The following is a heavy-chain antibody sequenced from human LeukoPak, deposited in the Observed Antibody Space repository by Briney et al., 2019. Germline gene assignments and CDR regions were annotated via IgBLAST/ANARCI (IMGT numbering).Heavy chain of an antibody. Sequence: GGSLRLSCAASGFTFSSYWMSWVRQAPGKGLEWVAVISYDGSNKYYADSVKGRFTISRDNSKNTLYLQMNSLRAEDTAVYYCAKDFPGGGDRYYYYGMDVWGQGTTVTVSS. V-gene: IGHV3-30*18. CDR2: ISYDGSNK. D-gene: IGHD2-21*02. CDR1: GFTFSSYW. CDR3: AKDFPGGGDRYYYYGMDV. J-gene: IGHJ6*02.